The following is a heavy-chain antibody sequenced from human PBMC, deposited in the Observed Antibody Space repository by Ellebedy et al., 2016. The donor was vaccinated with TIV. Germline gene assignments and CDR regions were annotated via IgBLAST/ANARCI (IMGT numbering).Heavy chain of an antibody. Sequence: PGGSLRLSCAASGFTLSSYAMSWVRQAPGKGLEWVASITPGGASIYYADSVKGRFTISRDNSKNTVYMQMNSLRAEDTAVYYCASRGVAVQGADYWGQGTLVTVSS. CDR2: ITPGGASI. V-gene: IGHV3-23*01. CDR3: ASRGVAVQGADY. J-gene: IGHJ4*02. D-gene: IGHD3-10*01. CDR1: GFTLSSYA.